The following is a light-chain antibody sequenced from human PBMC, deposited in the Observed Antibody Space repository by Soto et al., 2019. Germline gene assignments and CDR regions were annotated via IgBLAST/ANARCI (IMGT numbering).Light chain of an antibody. Sequence: EIVLTQSPGALALSPGERATLSCGASQSVGSSYLSWYQQKPCQAPRLLIYGASSRATGIPDRFSGSGSGTDFTLTISRLEPEDFAVYYCQQYGSSPPTWTFGQGTKVDIK. CDR2: GAS. V-gene: IGKV3-20*01. J-gene: IGKJ1*01. CDR1: QSVGSSY. CDR3: QQYGSSPPTWT.